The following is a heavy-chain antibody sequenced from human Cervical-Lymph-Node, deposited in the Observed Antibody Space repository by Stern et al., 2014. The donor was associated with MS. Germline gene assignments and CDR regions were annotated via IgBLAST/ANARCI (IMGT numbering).Heavy chain of an antibody. Sequence: QVQLQESGPGLVKPSQTLSLTCTVSGGSISGGDFYWSWIRQSAGKGLEWIGRVYGSGRHVYIPSLRSRVAMSVDTSKTQFSLSLPSVTAADTAVYYCARDRLYDTVWYQWYFDLWGRGTLVTVSS. D-gene: IGHD3-16*01. CDR1: GGSISGGDFY. CDR3: ARDRLYDTVWYQWYFDL. V-gene: IGHV4-61*02. CDR2: VYGSGRH. J-gene: IGHJ2*01.